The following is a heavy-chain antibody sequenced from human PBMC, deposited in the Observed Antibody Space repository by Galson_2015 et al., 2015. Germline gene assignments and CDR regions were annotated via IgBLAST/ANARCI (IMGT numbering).Heavy chain of an antibody. CDR3: ARVIRVREGPAAGTGYYFDY. V-gene: IGHV4-34*01. CDR1: GGSFSGYY. Sequence: ETLSLTCAVYGGSFSGYYWSWIRQPPGKGLEWIGEINHSGSTNYNPSLKSRVTISVDTSKNQFSLKLSSVTAADTAVYYCARVIRVREGPAAGTGYYFDYWGQGTLVTVSS. D-gene: IGHD6-13*01. J-gene: IGHJ4*02. CDR2: INHSGST.